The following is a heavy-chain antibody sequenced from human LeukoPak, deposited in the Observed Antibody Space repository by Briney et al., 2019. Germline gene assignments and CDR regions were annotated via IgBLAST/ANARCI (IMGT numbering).Heavy chain of an antibody. Sequence: ASVKVSCKASGGTFSSYAISWVRQAPGRGLEWMGGIIPIFGTANYAQKFQGRVTITTDESTSTAYMELSSLRSEDTAVYYCARAGRYYDSSGYYYFDYWGQGTLVTVSS. V-gene: IGHV1-69*05. CDR1: GGTFSSYA. J-gene: IGHJ4*02. CDR2: IIPIFGTA. D-gene: IGHD3-22*01. CDR3: ARAGRYYDSSGYYYFDY.